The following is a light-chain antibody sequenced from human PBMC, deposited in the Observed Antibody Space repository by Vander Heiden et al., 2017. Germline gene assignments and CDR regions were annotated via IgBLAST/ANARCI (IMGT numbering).Light chain of an antibody. CDR3: QQYYSYPLT. CDR1: PGISRY. Sequence: AIRMTQSPSPFPASTGDRVTITCRAGPGISRYLAWYQQKPGKDPKLLIYAASTLQSGVPSRFSGSGSGTDFTLTISCLQSEDFATYYCQQYYSYPLTFGGGTKVEIK. V-gene: IGKV1-8*01. J-gene: IGKJ4*01. CDR2: AAS.